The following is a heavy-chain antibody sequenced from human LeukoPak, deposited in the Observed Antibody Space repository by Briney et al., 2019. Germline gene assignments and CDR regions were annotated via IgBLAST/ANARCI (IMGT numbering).Heavy chain of an antibody. CDR1: GFNFAYHA. Sequence: GGSLRLSCAASGFNFAYHAMSWVRQTAGKGLEWVSAISGGGDITYYADSVKGRFTISRDNSKDTLFLQMHSLRPGDTAVYYCVREDTPATANYWGQGTLVTISS. J-gene: IGHJ4*02. D-gene: IGHD2-21*02. CDR3: VREDTPATANY. CDR2: ISGGGDIT. V-gene: IGHV3-23*01.